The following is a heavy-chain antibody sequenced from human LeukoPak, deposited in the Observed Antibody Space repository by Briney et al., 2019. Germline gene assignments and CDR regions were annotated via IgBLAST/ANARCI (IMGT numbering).Heavy chain of an antibody. V-gene: IGHV4-59*01. CDR2: IYYTGST. D-gene: IGHD4/OR15-4a*01. CDR1: GASISDYY. Sequence: SETLSLTCTVSGASISDYYWMWIRQPPGKGLEWIGYIYYTGSTNSNPSLKGRVVMSVDMSKNQFSLSLTSVSAADSALYYCAGAYGDTYYDFWGQGTLVSVSS. J-gene: IGHJ4*02. CDR3: AGAYGDTYYDF.